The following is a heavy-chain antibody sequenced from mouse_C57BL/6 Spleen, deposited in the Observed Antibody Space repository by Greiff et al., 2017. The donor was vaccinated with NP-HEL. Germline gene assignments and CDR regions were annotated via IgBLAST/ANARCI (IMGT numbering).Heavy chain of an antibody. Sequence: QVQLQQPGAELVKPGASVKMSCKASGYTFTSYWITWVKQRTGQGLEWIGDIYPGSGSTNYNEKFKSKATLTVDTSSSTGYMQLSSLTSDDSAVYYWARDHDGYYFDYWGQGTTVTVSS. CDR2: IYPGSGST. CDR1: GYTFTSYW. CDR3: ARDHDGYYFDY. D-gene: IGHD2-3*01. V-gene: IGHV1-55*01. J-gene: IGHJ2*01.